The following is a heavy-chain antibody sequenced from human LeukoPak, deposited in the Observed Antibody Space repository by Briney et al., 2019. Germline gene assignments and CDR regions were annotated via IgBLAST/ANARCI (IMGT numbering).Heavy chain of an antibody. J-gene: IGHJ4*02. CDR1: GLTFSTSG. Sequence: GGSLRLSCTASGLTFSTSGFNWVRQAPGKGLEWVASIGPTGSDRYHADSIKGRFTISRDNANNFLYLQMNSLRAGDTAVYYCATETNGRHYDYWGQGILLSVSS. CDR3: ATETNGRHYDY. D-gene: IGHD1-14*01. V-gene: IGHV3-21*06. CDR2: IGPTGSDR.